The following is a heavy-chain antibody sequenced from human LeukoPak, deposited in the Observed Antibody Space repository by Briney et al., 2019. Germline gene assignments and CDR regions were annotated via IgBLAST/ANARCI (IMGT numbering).Heavy chain of an antibody. Sequence: ASVKVSCKASGYTFTSYDINWVRQATGQGLEWMGWMNPNSGNTGYAQKFQGRVTMTRNTSISTAYMELSSLRSEDMAVYYCMITFGGVIAYSNWGQGTLVTVSS. CDR1: GYTFTSYD. V-gene: IGHV1-8*01. CDR3: MITFGGVIAYSN. J-gene: IGHJ4*02. D-gene: IGHD3-16*02. CDR2: MNPNSGNT.